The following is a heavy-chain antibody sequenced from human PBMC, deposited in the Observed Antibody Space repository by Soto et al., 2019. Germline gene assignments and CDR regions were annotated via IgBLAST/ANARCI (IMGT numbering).Heavy chain of an antibody. D-gene: IGHD1-20*01. CDR1: GFTFNNYW. CDR2: INGDGRIT. J-gene: IGHJ4*02. V-gene: IGHV3-74*01. Sequence: GVSLRLSCAAAGFTFNNYWMHWVRQAPGKGLVWVSRINGDGRITNYADSVKGRFTISRDNAQNTLYLQMNSLRAEDTAVYYCARGLYNKYGHDYWGQGTLVTVSS. CDR3: ARGLYNKYGHDY.